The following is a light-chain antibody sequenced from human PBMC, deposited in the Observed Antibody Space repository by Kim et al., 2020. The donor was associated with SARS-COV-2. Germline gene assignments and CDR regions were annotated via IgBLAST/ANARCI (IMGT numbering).Light chain of an antibody. CDR3: SSYADKNNLL. CDR2: EVN. CDR1: SSDVGGYNY. Sequence: QSALTQPPSASVSPGQSVTISCTGTSSDVGGYNYVSWYQQHPGKAPKFLIYEVNKRPSGVPDRFSGSKSGNTASLTVSGLQAEDEADYYCSSYADKNNLLFGGGTKLTVL. J-gene: IGLJ2*01. V-gene: IGLV2-8*01.